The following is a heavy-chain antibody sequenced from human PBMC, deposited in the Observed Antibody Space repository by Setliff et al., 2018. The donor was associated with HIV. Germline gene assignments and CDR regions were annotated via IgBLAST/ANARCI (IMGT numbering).Heavy chain of an antibody. V-gene: IGHV4-59*01. D-gene: IGHD3-3*01. Sequence: SETLSLTCTVSGGSISSYYWSWIRQPPGKGLEWIGYIYHSGSTNYNPSLKSRVTISVDTSKNQFSLKLSSVIAADTAVYYCARIFGDQGYYYGMDVWGQGTTVSVSS. CDR3: ARIFGDQGYYYGMDV. J-gene: IGHJ6*02. CDR1: GGSISSYY. CDR2: IYHSGST.